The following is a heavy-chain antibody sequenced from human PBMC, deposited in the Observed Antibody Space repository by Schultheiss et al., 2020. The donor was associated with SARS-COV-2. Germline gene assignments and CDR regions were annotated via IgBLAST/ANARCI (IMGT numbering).Heavy chain of an antibody. D-gene: IGHD1-26*01. CDR1: GGSISSYY. CDR2: INHSGST. CDR3: ARHAQSGSYSIFDY. Sequence: SETLSLTCTVSGGSISSYYWSWIRQPPGKGLEWIGEINHSGSTNYNPSLKSRVTMSVDTSKNQFSLKLSSVTAADTAVYYCARHAQSGSYSIFDYWGQGTLVTVSS. J-gene: IGHJ4*02. V-gene: IGHV4-59*08.